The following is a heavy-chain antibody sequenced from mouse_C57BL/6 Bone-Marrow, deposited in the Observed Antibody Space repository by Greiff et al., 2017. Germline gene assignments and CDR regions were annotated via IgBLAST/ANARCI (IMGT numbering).Heavy chain of an antibody. V-gene: IGHV14-4*01. D-gene: IGHD2-2*01. CDR1: GFNIKDDY. J-gene: IGHJ1*03. CDR2: IDPENGDT. Sequence: VQLQQSGAELVRPGASVKLSCTASGFNIKDDYMHWVKQRPEQGLEWIGWIDPENGDTEYASKFQGKATITADTSSNTAYLQLSSLTSEDTAVYYCTTSGYYWYLDVWGTGTTVTVSS. CDR3: TTSGYYWYLDV.